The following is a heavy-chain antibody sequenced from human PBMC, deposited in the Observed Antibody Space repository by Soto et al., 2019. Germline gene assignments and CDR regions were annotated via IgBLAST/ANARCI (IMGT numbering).Heavy chain of an antibody. CDR3: ARGVSSSRLDS. D-gene: IGHD2-2*01. CDR1: GGTFSSYR. V-gene: IGHV1-69*01. Sequence: QVQLEQSGAEVKKPGSSVKLSCKSSGGTFSSYRISWVRQAPGQGLEWMGGIMPIFATPKYAQKFQGRVTISADESTSTAYLEVRSLTSADTAVYYCARGVSSSRLDSWGQGTLVTVSS. J-gene: IGHJ4*02. CDR2: IMPIFATP.